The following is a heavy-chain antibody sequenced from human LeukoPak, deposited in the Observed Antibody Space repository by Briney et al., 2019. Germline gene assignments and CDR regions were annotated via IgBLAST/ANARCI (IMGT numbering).Heavy chain of an antibody. J-gene: IGHJ6*03. CDR3: ARDGWELLSYYYYYMDV. CDR2: INKDGSEK. V-gene: IGHV3-7*01. CDR1: GFTFSGNW. Sequence: GGSLRLSCAASGFTFSGNWMSWVGQAPGRGGEGVAKINKDGSEKYYVYSVKRRFTISRDNAKNSLYLQMNSLRAEDTAVYYCARDGWELLSYYYYYMDVWGKGTTLTVSS. D-gene: IGHD1-26*01.